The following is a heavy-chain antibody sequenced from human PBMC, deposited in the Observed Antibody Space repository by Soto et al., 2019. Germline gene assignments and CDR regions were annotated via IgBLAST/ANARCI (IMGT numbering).Heavy chain of an antibody. CDR2: IIPIFGTA. J-gene: IGHJ6*02. CDR3: ARANERGAGYHYYGMDV. D-gene: IGHD1-1*01. V-gene: IGHV1-69*13. Sequence: SVKVSCKASGGTFSSYAISWVRQAPGQGLEWMGGIIPIFGTANYAQKFQGRVTITADESTSTAYMELSSLRSEDTAVYYCARANERGAGYHYYGMDVWGQGSTVPV. CDR1: GGTFSSYA.